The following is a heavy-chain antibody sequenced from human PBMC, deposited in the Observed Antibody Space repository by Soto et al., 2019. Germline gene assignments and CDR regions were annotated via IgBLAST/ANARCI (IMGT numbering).Heavy chain of an antibody. J-gene: IGHJ6*02. V-gene: IGHV1-69*12. D-gene: IGHD5-18*01. CDR3: ATVDTAMVYYYYGMDV. CDR2: IIPIFGTA. Sequence: QVQLVQSGAEVKKPGSSVKVSCKASGGTFSSYAISWVRQAPGQGLEWTGGIIPIFGTANYAQKFQGRVTITADESTSTAYMELSSLRSEDTAVYYCATVDTAMVYYYYGMDVWGQGTTVTVSS. CDR1: GGTFSSYA.